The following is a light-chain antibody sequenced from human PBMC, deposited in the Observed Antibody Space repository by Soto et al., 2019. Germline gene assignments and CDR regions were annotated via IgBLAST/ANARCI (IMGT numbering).Light chain of an antibody. CDR1: KIGSKI. J-gene: IGLJ1*01. CDR2: DAT. V-gene: IGLV3-21*02. CDR3: QVWASTAEFFV. Sequence: SYELTQPPSVSVAPGQTATVTCGGDKIGSKIVHWYKQRPGQAPVAVVFDATDRPSGIPDRFSASRSGDTATLTISRVDAGDEADYYRQVWASTAEFFVFGSGTKVTVL.